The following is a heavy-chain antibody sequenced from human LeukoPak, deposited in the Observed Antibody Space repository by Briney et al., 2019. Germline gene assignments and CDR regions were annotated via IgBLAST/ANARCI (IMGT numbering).Heavy chain of an antibody. Sequence: GGSLRRSCVVSGFTFSTFTMNWVRQAPGKGLEWGSSITSSSSYIYYADSGKGRFTTSRDNAKNSLYLQMNSLRAEDTAVYYCAREMLAAVAAQSWGQGTLVTVSS. CDR2: ITSSSSYI. D-gene: IGHD6-19*01. V-gene: IGHV3-21*01. CDR1: GFTFSTFT. CDR3: AREMLAAVAAQS. J-gene: IGHJ5*02.